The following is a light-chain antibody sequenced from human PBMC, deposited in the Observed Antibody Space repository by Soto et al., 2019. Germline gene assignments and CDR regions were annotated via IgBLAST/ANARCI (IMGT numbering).Light chain of an antibody. Sequence: DVVMTQSPLSLPVTLGQPASISCRSSQSLIHSDGDTYLNWFQQRPGQSPRRLIYKVSDRDSGVXAXXSGGGSGADFTVEVSRVEAEDVGIYYCMQGTHWPWTFGQGTEVEIK. J-gene: IGKJ1*01. CDR3: MQGTHWPWT. CDR1: QSLIHSDGDTY. V-gene: IGKV2-30*02. CDR2: KVS.